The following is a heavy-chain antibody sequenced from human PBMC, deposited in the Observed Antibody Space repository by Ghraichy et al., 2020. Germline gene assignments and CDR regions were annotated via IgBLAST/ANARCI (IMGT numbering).Heavy chain of an antibody. D-gene: IGHD2-15*01. CDR3: AKGYCSSGSCYGGRWFDP. V-gene: IGHV3-23*01. CDR2: ISGSGSST. CDR1: GFTFNNYA. Sequence: GGSLRLSCAASGFTFNNYAMYWVRQAPGKGLEWVSGISGSGSSTYYADSVKGRFTISRDNSKNTLFLQMSSLRAEDTAVYYCAKGYCSSGSCYGGRWFDPLGQGTLVTVSS. J-gene: IGHJ5*02.